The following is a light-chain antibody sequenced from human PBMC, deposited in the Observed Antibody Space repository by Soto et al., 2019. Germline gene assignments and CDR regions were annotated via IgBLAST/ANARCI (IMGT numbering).Light chain of an antibody. CDR2: GAS. J-gene: IGKJ1*01. CDR1: QSISSGY. V-gene: IGKV3-20*01. CDR3: QRYGSSHRT. Sequence: EVVLTQSPGTLSLSPGDTATLSFRATQSISSGYLAWYQQKPGQAPRLLNYGASSRSNGIPDRFSGIGSRADFTLSITGLEPDVLAVYYCQRYGSSHRTFGQGTNVEIK.